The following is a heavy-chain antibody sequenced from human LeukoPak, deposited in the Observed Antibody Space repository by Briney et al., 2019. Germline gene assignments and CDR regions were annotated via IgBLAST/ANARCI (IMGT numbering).Heavy chain of an antibody. D-gene: IGHD6-6*01. V-gene: IGHV4-59*08. CDR2: IYYIGST. CDR1: GGSISNYY. J-gene: IGHJ4*02. Sequence: SEALSLTCTVSGGSISNYYWSWIRQPPGKGLEWIGYIYYIGSTNYNPSLKSRVTISVDTSKNQFSLKLSSVTAADTAVYYCARVDPDSSSTLEVFDYWGQGTLVTVSS. CDR3: ARVDPDSSSTLEVFDY.